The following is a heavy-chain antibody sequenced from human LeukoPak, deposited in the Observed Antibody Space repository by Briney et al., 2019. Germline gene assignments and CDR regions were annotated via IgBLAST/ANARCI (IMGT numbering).Heavy chain of an antibody. J-gene: IGHJ4*02. D-gene: IGHD5-18*01. CDR2: IYYSGST. V-gene: IGHV4-59*08. Sequence: SETLSLTCTVSGGSISSYYWSWIRQPPGKGLEWIGYIYYSGSTNYNPSLKSRVTISVDTSKNQFSLKLSSVTAAGTAVYYCARLSGYSYGSFDYWGQGTLVTVSS. CDR3: ARLSGYSYGSFDY. CDR1: GGSISSYY.